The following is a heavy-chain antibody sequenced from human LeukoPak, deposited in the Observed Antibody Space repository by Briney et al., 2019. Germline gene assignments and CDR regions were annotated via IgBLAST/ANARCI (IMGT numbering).Heavy chain of an antibody. D-gene: IGHD1-26*01. CDR2: IYYSGST. J-gene: IGHJ4*02. V-gene: IGHV4-30-4*01. CDR1: GGSISSGDYY. CDR3: ARDLAGATLSRGFDY. Sequence: SETLSLTCTVSGGSISSGDYYWSWIRQPPGKGLEWIGYIYYSGSTYYNPSLKSRVTISVDRSKNQFSLKLSSVTAADTAVYYCARDLAGATLSRGFDYWGQGTLVTVSS.